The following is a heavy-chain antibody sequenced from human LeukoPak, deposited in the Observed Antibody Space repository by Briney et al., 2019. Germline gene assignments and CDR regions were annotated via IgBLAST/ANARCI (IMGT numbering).Heavy chain of an antibody. J-gene: IGHJ4*02. V-gene: IGHV3-7*01. CDR2: IKQDGSAK. D-gene: IGHD2-2*01. CDR1: GFTFSDYW. CDR3: ARWRGSTSERSDY. Sequence: GGSLRLSCTASGFTFSDYWMTWVRQAPGKGLEWVANIKQDGSAKYYVDSVKGRFTISRDNAKNSLYLQMDSLRVENTATYYCARWRGSTSERSDYWGQGTLVTVSS.